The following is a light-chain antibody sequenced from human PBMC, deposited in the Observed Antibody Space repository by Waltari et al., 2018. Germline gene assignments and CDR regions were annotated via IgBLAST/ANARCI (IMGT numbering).Light chain of an antibody. CDR2: DVS. CDR1: SSDAGGYNY. J-gene: IGLJ2*01. CDR3: SSYTSTNTGV. V-gene: IGLV2-14*03. Sequence: QSALTQPASVSGSPGQSITISCPGTSSDAGGYNYVSWYQHHPGKAPKLMIYDVSNRPSGVSNRFSGSKSGNTASLTISGLQAEDEADYYCSSYTSTNTGVFGGGTKLTVL.